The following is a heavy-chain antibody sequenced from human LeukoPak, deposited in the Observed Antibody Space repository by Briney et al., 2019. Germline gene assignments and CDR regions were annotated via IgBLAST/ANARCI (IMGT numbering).Heavy chain of an antibody. V-gene: IGHV4-61*02. Sequence: SETLSLTCTVSGGSISSGSYYWSWLRQPAGKGLEWIGRIYTSGSTNYNPSLKSRVTISVDTSKNQFSLKLSSVTAADTAVYYCARGRYDFWSGYYYYYMDVWGKGTTVTVSS. J-gene: IGHJ6*03. CDR1: GGSISSGSYY. D-gene: IGHD3-3*01. CDR2: IYTSGST. CDR3: ARGRYDFWSGYYYYYMDV.